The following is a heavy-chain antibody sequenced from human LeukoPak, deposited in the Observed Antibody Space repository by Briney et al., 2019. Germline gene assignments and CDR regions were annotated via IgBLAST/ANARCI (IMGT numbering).Heavy chain of an antibody. J-gene: IGHJ5*02. D-gene: IGHD3-10*01. CDR1: GYTFTGYH. CDR2: INPNSGGT. CDR3: ARDGSGSYYNFNWFDP. V-gene: IGHV1-2*02. Sequence: ASVKVSCKASGYTFTGYHMHWVRQAPGQGLEWMGWINPNSGGTNYAQKFQGRVTMTRDTSISTAYMELSRLRSDDTAVYCCARDGSGSYYNFNWFDPWGQGTLVTVSS.